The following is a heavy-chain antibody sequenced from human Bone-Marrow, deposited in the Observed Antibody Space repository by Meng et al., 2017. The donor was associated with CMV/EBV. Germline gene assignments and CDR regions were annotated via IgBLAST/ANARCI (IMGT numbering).Heavy chain of an antibody. Sequence: SETLSLTCTVSGGSISSSSYFWGWIRQPPGKGLEWIGSCYYSGSTYYNPSLKSRVTISVDTSKNQFSLKLSSVTAADTAVYYCARGGYDFWSGYYTGEYYFDYWGQGTLVTVSS. D-gene: IGHD3-3*01. J-gene: IGHJ4*02. V-gene: IGHV4-39*07. CDR1: GGSISSSSYF. CDR2: CYYSGST. CDR3: ARGGYDFWSGYYTGEYYFDY.